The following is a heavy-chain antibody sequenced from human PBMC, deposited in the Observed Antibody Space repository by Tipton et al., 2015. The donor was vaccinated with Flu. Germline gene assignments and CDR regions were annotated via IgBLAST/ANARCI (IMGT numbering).Heavy chain of an antibody. CDR2: IFTTGST. J-gene: IGHJ4*02. CDR1: GASISSGYSY. Sequence: LRLSCTVSGASISSGYSYWSWVRQPAGKGLEWIGRIFTTGSTNYNPSLKSRVSISVDTSKNQFSPKLSSVTAADTAVYYCARAPTTAVAYVWGQGTLVTVSS. CDR3: ARAPTTAVAYV. D-gene: IGHD5-18*01. V-gene: IGHV4-61*02.